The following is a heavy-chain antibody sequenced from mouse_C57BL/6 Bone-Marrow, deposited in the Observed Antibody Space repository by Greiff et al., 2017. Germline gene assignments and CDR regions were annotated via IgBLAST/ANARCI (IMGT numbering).Heavy chain of an antibody. Sequence: EVQLLESGTVLARPGASVKMSCKTSGYTFTSYWMHWVKQRPGQGLEWIGAIYPGNSDTSYNQKFKGKAKLTAVTSASTAYMELSSLTNEDSAVYYCTRPPYYSNYGYAMYYWGQGTSVTVSS. V-gene: IGHV1-5*01. CDR2: IYPGNSDT. J-gene: IGHJ4*01. CDR3: TRPPYYSNYGYAMYY. D-gene: IGHD2-5*01. CDR1: GYTFTSYW.